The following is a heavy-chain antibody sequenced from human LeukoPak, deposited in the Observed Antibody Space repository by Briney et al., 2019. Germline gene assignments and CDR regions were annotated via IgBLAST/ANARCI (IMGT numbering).Heavy chain of an antibody. J-gene: IGHJ4*02. CDR1: GFTVSSNY. V-gene: IGHV3-66*01. CDR2: IYSGGST. D-gene: IGHD6-19*01. Sequence: GGSLRLSCAASGFTVSSNYMSWVRQAPGKGLEWVSVIYSGGSTYYADSVKGRFTISRDNSKNTLYPQMNSLRAEDTAVYYCASAQWLVPPYFDYWGQGTLVTVSS. CDR3: ASAQWLVPPYFDY.